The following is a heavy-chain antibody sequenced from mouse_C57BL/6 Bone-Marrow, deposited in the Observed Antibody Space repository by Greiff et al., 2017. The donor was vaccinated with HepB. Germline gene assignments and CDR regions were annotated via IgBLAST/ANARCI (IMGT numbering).Heavy chain of an antibody. CDR3: ARGLGRFAY. Sequence: EVKLMESGGGLVQPGGSLKLSCAASGFTFSDYYMYWVRQTPEKRLEWVAYISNGGGSTYYPDTVKGRFTISRDNAKNTLYLQMSRLKSEDTAMYYCARGLGRFAYWGQGTLVTVSA. J-gene: IGHJ3*01. CDR1: GFTFSDYY. D-gene: IGHD4-1*01. V-gene: IGHV5-12*01. CDR2: ISNGGGST.